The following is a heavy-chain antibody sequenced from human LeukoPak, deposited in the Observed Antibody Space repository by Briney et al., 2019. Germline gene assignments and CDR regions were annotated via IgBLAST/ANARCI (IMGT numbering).Heavy chain of an antibody. V-gene: IGHV3-74*01. J-gene: IGHJ4*02. Sequence: GGSLRLSCAASGLTFSDFWMYWVRQAPGEGLVWISNINEHGTTAYADSVKGRFTISRDNAKNILYLQMNSLRAEDTAVYYCGRVRGGNWGQGTLVTVSS. CDR3: GRVRGGN. CDR1: GLTFSDFW. CDR2: INEHGTT. D-gene: IGHD3-16*01.